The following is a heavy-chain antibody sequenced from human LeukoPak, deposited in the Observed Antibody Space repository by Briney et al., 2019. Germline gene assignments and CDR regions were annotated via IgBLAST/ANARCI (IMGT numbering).Heavy chain of an antibody. CDR1: GGSISSANYY. J-gene: IGHJ4*02. Sequence: PSETLSLTCTVSGGSISSANYYWGWIRQPPGKGLEWIGSIYYSGSTYYNPSLKSRVTISVDTSKNQFSLKLSSVTAADTAVYYCARIAARLSIHFDYWGQGTLVTVSS. V-gene: IGHV4-39*07. CDR3: ARIAARLSIHFDY. CDR2: IYYSGST. D-gene: IGHD6-6*01.